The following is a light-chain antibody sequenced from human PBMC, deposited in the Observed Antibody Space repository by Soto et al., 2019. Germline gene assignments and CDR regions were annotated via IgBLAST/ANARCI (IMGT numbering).Light chain of an antibody. V-gene: IGKV1-5*01. CDR3: QQYIGYLYT. CDR2: DAS. Sequence: DIQMTQSPSTLSASVGDRVTITCRASQSIRSSLAWYQHKPGKAPKLLMYDASSLESGVPSRFSGSGSGTEFTLTVTSQQPDDFATYYCQQYIGYLYTFGQGTKLEI. CDR1: QSIRSS. J-gene: IGKJ2*01.